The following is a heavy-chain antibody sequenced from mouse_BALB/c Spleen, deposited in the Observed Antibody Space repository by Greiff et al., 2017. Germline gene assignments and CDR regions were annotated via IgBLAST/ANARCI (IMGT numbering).Heavy chain of an antibody. J-gene: IGHJ4*01. V-gene: IGHV5-6*01. Sequence: EVQGVESGGDLVKPGGSLKLSCAASGFTFSSYGMSWVRQTPDKRLEWVATISSGGSYTYYPDSVKGRFTISRDNAKNTLYLQMSSLKSEDTAMYYCARRDYDEKYYAMDYWGQGTSVTVSS. CDR1: GFTFSSYG. D-gene: IGHD2-4*01. CDR2: ISSGGSYT. CDR3: ARRDYDEKYYAMDY.